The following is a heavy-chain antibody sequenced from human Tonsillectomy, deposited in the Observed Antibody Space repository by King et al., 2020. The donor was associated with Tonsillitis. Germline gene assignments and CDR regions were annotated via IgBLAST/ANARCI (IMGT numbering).Heavy chain of an antibody. CDR3: AKEADRYCSSTSCYGGFDY. V-gene: IGHV3-23*04. Sequence: VQLVESGGGLVQPGGSLRLSCAASGFTFSSYAMSWVRQAPGKGLEWVSAISGSGGSTYYADSVKGRFTISRDNSKNTLYLQMNSLRAEDTAVYYCAKEADRYCSSTSCYGGFDYWGQGTLVTVSS. CDR1: GFTFSSYA. D-gene: IGHD2-2*01. CDR2: ISGSGGST. J-gene: IGHJ4*02.